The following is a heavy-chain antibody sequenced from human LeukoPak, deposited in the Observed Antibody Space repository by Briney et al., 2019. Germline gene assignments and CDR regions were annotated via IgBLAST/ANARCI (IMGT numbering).Heavy chain of an antibody. Sequence: SETLSLTCAVYGGSFSGYYWSWIRQPPGKGLEWIGEINHSGSTNYNPSLKSRVTISVHTSKNQFSLKLSSVTAADTAVYYCARAPAVVGASLDAFDIWGQGTMVTVSS. CDR2: INHSGST. CDR1: GGSFSGYY. CDR3: ARAPAVVGASLDAFDI. V-gene: IGHV4-34*01. J-gene: IGHJ3*02. D-gene: IGHD1-26*01.